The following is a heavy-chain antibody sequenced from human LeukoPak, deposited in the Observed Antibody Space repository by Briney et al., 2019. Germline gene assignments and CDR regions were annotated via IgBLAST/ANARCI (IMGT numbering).Heavy chain of an antibody. CDR2: INAGNGNT. J-gene: IGHJ5*02. V-gene: IGHV1-3*01. Sequence: GASVKDSCKASGYTFTSYAMHWVRQAPGQRLEWMGWINAGNGNTKYSQKFQGRVTITRDTSVSTAYMELSSLRSEDMAVYYCARMGSYYVLKPWGQGTLVTVSS. CDR3: ARMGSYYVLKP. CDR1: GYTFTSYA. D-gene: IGHD1-26*01.